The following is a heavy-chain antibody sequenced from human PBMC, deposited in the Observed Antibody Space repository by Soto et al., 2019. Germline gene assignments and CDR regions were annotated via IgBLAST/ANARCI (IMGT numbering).Heavy chain of an antibody. CDR1: GGSFSGYY. CDR3: ARRTTTQHYYYYGMDV. J-gene: IGHJ6*02. CDR2: INHSGST. V-gene: IGHV4-34*01. Sequence: SETLSLTCAVYGGSFSGYYWSWIRQPPGKGLEWIGEINHSGSTNYNPSLKSRVTISVDTSKNQFSLKLSSVTAAGTAVYYCARRTTTQHYYYYGMDVWGQGTTVTVSS. D-gene: IGHD1-1*01.